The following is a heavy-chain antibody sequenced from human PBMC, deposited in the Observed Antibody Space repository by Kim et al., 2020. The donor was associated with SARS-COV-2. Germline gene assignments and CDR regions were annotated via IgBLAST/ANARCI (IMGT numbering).Heavy chain of an antibody. CDR1: GFAFSSYE. CDR2: ISNSGIPI. Sequence: GGSLRLSCAASGFAFSSYEMNWVRQAPGKGLEWVSYISNSGIPIYYADSVKGRFTISRDNAKNSLNLQVDSLRADDTAVYYCVRGGSIYDSSNNYYDPLDYWGQGTLVTVSS. CDR3: VRGGSIYDSSNNYYDPLDY. D-gene: IGHD3-22*01. J-gene: IGHJ4*02. V-gene: IGHV3-48*03.